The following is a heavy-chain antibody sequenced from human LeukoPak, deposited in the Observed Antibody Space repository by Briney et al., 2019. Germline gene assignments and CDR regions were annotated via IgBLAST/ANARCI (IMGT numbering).Heavy chain of an antibody. CDR2: INPSGGST. D-gene: IGHD2-2*01. CDR1: GYTITSYH. V-gene: IGHV1-46*01. J-gene: IGHJ6*03. Sequence: GASVKVSCKASGYTITSYHMHWVRQAPGQGLEWMGIINPSGGSTSYAQKFQGRVTMTRDTSTSTVYMELSSLRSEDMAVYYCARAGGYCSSTSCHYYYYYMDVWGKGTTVTVSS. CDR3: ARAGGYCSSTSCHYYYYYMDV.